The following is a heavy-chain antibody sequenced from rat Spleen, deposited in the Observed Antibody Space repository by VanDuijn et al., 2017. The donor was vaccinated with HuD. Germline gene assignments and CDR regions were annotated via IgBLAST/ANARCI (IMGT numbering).Heavy chain of an antibody. CDR3: ATEELGRGYFDY. CDR2: ISTGGDNT. D-gene: IGHD4-3*01. Sequence: EVQLVESDGGLVQPGGSLRLSCAASGFTFTNYYMAWVRQAPTKGLEWVAYISTGGDNTYYRDSVKGRFTISRDNTKSTLYLQMDSLRSDDTATYYCATEELGRGYFDYWGQGVMVTVSS. J-gene: IGHJ2*01. V-gene: IGHV5-27*01. CDR1: GFTFTNYY.